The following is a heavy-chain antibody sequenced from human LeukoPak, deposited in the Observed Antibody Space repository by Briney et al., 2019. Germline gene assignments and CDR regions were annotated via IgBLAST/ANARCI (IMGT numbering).Heavy chain of an antibody. CDR1: GYTFTGCY. D-gene: IGHD7-27*01. CDR2: INPNSGGT. J-gene: IGHJ3*02. V-gene: IGHV1-2*02. CDR3: ARGRLSHWGAFDI. Sequence: GASVKVSCKASGYTFTGCYMHWVRQAPAQGLEWMGWINPNSGGTNYAQKTQGRVTMPRDTSISTAYMELSRLRSDDTAVYYCARGRLSHWGAFDIWGQGTMVTVSS.